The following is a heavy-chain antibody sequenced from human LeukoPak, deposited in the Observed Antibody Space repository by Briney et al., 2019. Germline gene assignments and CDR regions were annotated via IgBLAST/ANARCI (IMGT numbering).Heavy chain of an antibody. J-gene: IGHJ4*02. CDR1: GFTFRSYD. CDR3: AKDREFRY. CDR2: ISGSGGSK. V-gene: IGHV3-23*01. D-gene: IGHD3-10*01. Sequence: GGSLRLSCAASGFTFRSYDMRWVRQAPGKGLEGVSAISGSGGSKYYADSVKLRFTISTHNSKNTLYLQMNSLRAEDTAVYYCAKDREFRYWGQGTLVTVSS.